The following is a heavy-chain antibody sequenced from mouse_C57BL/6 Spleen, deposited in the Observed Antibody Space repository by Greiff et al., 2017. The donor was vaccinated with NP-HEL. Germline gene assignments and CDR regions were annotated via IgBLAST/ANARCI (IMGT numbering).Heavy chain of an antibody. Sequence: QVQLQQPGAELVKPGASVKLSCKASGYTFTSYWMHWVKQRPGQGLEWIGMIHPNSGSTNYNEKFKSNATLTVDKSSSTAYMQLSSLTSEDSAVYYCARVEQDVLFDYWGQGTTLTVSS. CDR2: IHPNSGST. CDR3: ARVEQDVLFDY. CDR1: GYTFTSYW. J-gene: IGHJ2*01. V-gene: IGHV1-64*01.